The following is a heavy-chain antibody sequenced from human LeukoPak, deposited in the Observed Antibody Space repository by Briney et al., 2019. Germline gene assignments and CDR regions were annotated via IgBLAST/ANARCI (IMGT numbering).Heavy chain of an antibody. CDR2: IYYSGST. J-gene: IGHJ4*02. CDR3: ARLVWFGEAYYFDY. V-gene: IGHV4-59*08. D-gene: IGHD3-10*01. CDR1: GGSISSYY. Sequence: SETLSLTCTVSGGSISSYYWGWIRQPPGKGLEWIGCIYYSGSTNYNPSLKSRVTISVDTSKNQFSLKLSSVTAADTAVYYCARLVWFGEAYYFDYWGQGTLVTVSS.